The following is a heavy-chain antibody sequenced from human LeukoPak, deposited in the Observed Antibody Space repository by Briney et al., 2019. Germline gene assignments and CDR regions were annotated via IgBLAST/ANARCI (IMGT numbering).Heavy chain of an antibody. J-gene: IGHJ4*02. CDR3: ARASLYASNFDY. CDR2: IKQDGSEK. V-gene: IGHV3-7*01. Sequence: PGGSLRLSCVASGFTFSSRDWMSWVRQAPGKGLEWVANIKQDGSEKYYVDSVKGRFTISRDNAKNSLYLQMNSLRAEDTAVYYCARASLYASNFDYWGQGTLVTVSS. D-gene: IGHD2/OR15-2a*01. CDR1: GFTFSSRDW.